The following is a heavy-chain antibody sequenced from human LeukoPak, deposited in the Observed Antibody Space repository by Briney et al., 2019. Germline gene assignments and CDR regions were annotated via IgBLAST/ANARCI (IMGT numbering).Heavy chain of an antibody. CDR2: ISPNSGGT. J-gene: IGHJ5*02. CDR3: ARDRITGTVDWFDP. D-gene: IGHD1-20*01. CDR1: GYTFTGYY. V-gene: IGHV1-2*02. Sequence: ASVKVSCKASGYTFTGYYMHWVRQAPGQGLEWMGWISPNSGGTNYAQKFQGRVTMTRDTSISTAYMELSRLRSDDTAVYYCARDRITGTVDWFDPWGQGTLVTVSS.